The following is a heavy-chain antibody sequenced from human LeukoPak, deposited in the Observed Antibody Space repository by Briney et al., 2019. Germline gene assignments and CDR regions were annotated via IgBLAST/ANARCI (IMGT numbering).Heavy chain of an antibody. V-gene: IGHV1-2*02. CDR2: INPNSGGT. CDR1: GYTFTGYY. D-gene: IGHD3-10*01. Sequence: ASVKVSCKASGYTFTGYYMHWVRQAPGQGLEWMGWINPNSGGTNYAQKFQGRVTMTRDTSISTAYMELSRLRSDDTAVYYCARDLSSGSLTWYFDYWGQGTLVTVPS. CDR3: ARDLSSGSLTWYFDY. J-gene: IGHJ4*02.